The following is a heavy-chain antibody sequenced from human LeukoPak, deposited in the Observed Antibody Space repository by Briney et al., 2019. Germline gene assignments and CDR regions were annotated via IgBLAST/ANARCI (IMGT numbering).Heavy chain of an antibody. V-gene: IGHV3-23*01. CDR1: GFTFRNYA. CDR3: AQTYYFYYMDV. CDR2: ISGSGDTT. Sequence: GGSLRLSCAASGFTFRNYAMTWVRQTPGTGLEWVSAISGSGDTTYYADSVKGRFTISRDNSKNTPYLQMNALRADDTAVYYCAQTYYFYYMDVWGKGTTVLVSS. J-gene: IGHJ6*03.